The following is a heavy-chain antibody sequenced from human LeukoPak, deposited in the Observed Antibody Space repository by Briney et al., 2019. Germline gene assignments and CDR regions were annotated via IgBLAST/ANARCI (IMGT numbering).Heavy chain of an antibody. V-gene: IGHV3-53*01. CDR1: GFTVITND. D-gene: IGHD1-14*01. CDR2: LYSDGNT. CDR3: ARGVEPLAADTLAY. Sequence: GGSLRLSCAASGFTVITNDMTWVRQAPGKGLEWVSVLYSDGNTKYADSVQGRFTISRDNSKNTLFLEMNSLSPDDTAVYYCARGVEPLAADTLAYWGQGTLVTVSS. J-gene: IGHJ4*02.